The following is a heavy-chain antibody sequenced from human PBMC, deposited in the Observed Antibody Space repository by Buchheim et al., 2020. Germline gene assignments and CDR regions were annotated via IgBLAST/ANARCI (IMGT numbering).Heavy chain of an antibody. J-gene: IGHJ5*02. CDR2: IKSKTDGGTI. V-gene: IGHV3-15*01. CDR3: TTRDVYNFFYCFDP. Sequence: EVQLVESGGGLVKPGGSLRLSCAASGFTFSNAWMSWVRQAPGQGLEWVGRIKSKTDGGTIDYAAPVKGRFTISRDDSKNTLYLQMNSLKTEDTGVYYCTTRDVYNFFYCFDPWGQGTL. CDR1: GFTFSNAW. D-gene: IGHD5-24*01.